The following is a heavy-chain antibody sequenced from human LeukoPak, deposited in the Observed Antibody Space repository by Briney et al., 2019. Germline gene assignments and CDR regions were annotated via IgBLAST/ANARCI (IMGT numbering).Heavy chain of an antibody. CDR3: ARVGYVEYCTNGVCSNYYFDY. J-gene: IGHJ4*02. D-gene: IGHD2-8*01. Sequence: QSGGSLRLSCAASGFTFSSYAMHWVRQAPGKGLEWVAVISYDGSNKYYADSVKGRFTISRDNSKNTLYLQMNSLRAEDTAVYYCARVGYVEYCTNGVCSNYYFDYWGQGTLVTVSS. CDR2: ISYDGSNK. V-gene: IGHV3-30-3*01. CDR1: GFTFSSYA.